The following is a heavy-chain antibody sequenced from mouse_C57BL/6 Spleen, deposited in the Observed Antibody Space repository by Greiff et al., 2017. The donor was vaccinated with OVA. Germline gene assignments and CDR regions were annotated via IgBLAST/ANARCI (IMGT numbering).Heavy chain of an antibody. V-gene: IGHV1-53*01. J-gene: IGHJ3*01. CDR1: GYTFTSYW. CDR2: INPSNGGT. Sequence: QVQLQQPGTELVKPGASVKLSCKASGYTFTSYWMRWVKQRPGQGLEWIGNINPSNGGTNYNEKFKSKATLTVDKSSSTAYMQLSSLTSEDSAVYYCASYDYDVGWFAYWGQGTLVTVSA. D-gene: IGHD2-4*01. CDR3: ASYDYDVGWFAY.